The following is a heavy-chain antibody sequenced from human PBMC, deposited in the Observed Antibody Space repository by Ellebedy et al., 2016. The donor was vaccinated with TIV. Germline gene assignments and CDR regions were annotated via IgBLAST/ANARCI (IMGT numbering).Heavy chain of an antibody. CDR2: INPNSGGT. Sequence: AASVKVSCKASVYTFTGYYMHWVRQAPGQGLEWMGWINPNSGGTNYAQKFQGWVTMTRDPSISTAYMELSRLRSDETAVYYGARDGGSYSDFDYWGQGTLITVSS. V-gene: IGHV1-2*04. D-gene: IGHD1-26*01. J-gene: IGHJ4*02. CDR1: VYTFTGYY. CDR3: ARDGGSYSDFDY.